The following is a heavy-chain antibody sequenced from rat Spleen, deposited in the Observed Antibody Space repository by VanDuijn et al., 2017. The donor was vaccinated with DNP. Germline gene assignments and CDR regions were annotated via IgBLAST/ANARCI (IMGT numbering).Heavy chain of an antibody. Sequence: EVQLVESGGGLVQPGRSLTLPCSVSGFTLSHYYTAWVRQAPAKGLEWVAYIIYDGGVTYNGDSVKGRFTISRNNAKSTLYLQMNSLRSEDMATYYCTRHVLPLRVWDYWGQGVMVTVSS. CDR2: IIYDGGVT. CDR3: TRHVLPLRVWDY. J-gene: IGHJ2*01. V-gene: IGHV5-22*01. CDR1: GFTLSHYY. D-gene: IGHD1-4*01.